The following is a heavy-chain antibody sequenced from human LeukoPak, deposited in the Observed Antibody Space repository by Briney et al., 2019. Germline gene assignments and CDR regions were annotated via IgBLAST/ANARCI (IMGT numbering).Heavy chain of an antibody. V-gene: IGHV4-38-2*02. CDR3: AREKGLGYCSGGSCYRPYYYYYYMDV. J-gene: IGHJ6*03. Sequence: PSETLSLTRSFSGYSISSGYYWGWIRQPPGQGLEWIGNIYHSGSTYYNPSLKSRVTISVDTSKNQFSLKLSSVTAADTAVYYCAREKGLGYCSGGSCYRPYYYYYYMDVWGKGTTVTVSS. CDR2: IYHSGST. D-gene: IGHD2-15*01. CDR1: GYSISSGYY.